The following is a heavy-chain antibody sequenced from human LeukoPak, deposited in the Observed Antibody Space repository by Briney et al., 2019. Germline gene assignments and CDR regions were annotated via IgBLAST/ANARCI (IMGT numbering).Heavy chain of an antibody. CDR1: GFTFSSYA. D-gene: IGHD3-16*01. CDR2: ISGSGGST. J-gene: IGHJ4*02. CDR3: AKDKVWGSLDTHYFDY. Sequence: GGSLRLSCAASGFTFSSYAMTWVRQAPGKGLEWVSAISGSGGSTYYADSVKGRFTISRDNSKNSLYLQMNSLRTEDTALYYCAKDKVWGSLDTHYFDYWGQGTLVTVSS. V-gene: IGHV3-23*01.